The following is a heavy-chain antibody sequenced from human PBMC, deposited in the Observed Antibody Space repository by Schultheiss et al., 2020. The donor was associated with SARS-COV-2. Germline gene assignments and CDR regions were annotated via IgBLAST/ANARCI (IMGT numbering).Heavy chain of an antibody. D-gene: IGHD6-19*01. V-gene: IGHV1-2*02. CDR2: INPNSGGT. J-gene: IGHJ4*02. CDR1: GYTFTGYY. CDR3: ARDQGRGSGWYAH. Sequence: SVKVSCKASGYTFTGYYMHWVRQAPGQGLEWMGWINPNSGGTNYAQKFQGRVTMTRDTSISTAYMELSRLRSDDTAVYYCARDQGRGSGWYAHWGQGTLVTVSS.